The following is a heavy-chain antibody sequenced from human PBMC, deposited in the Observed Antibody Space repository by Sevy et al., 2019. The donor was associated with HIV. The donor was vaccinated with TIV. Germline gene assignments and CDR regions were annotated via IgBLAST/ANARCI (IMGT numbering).Heavy chain of an antibody. D-gene: IGHD3-9*01. CDR2: ISYDGSNK. CDR3: ARESTGYYPHFDY. V-gene: IGHV3-30-3*01. J-gene: IGHJ4*02. CDR1: GFTFSSYA. Sequence: GSLRLSCAASGFTFSSYAMHWVRQAPGKGLEWVAVISYDGSNKYYADSVKGRFTISRDNSKNTLYLQMNSLRAEDTAVYYCARESTGYYPHFDYWGQGTLVTVSS.